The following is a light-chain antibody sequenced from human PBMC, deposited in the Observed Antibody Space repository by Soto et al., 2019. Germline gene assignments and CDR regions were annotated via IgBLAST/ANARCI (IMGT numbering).Light chain of an antibody. V-gene: IGLV2-14*01. CDR1: SSDVGAYNS. J-gene: IGLJ2*01. CDR3: SSFTATAILVV. Sequence: QSALTQPASVSGSPGQSITISCTGTSSDVGAYNSVSWYQQHPGKAPKLMIYEVSNRPLGVSNRFSGSKSGNTASLTISGFQVEDEADYFCSSFTATAILVVFGARTKVT. CDR2: EVS.